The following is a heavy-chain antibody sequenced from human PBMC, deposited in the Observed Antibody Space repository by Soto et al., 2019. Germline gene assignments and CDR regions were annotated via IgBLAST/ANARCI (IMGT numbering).Heavy chain of an antibody. D-gene: IGHD3-22*01. CDR3: ARDSPAYYYDSSGYRAFDY. CDR1: GYTFTSYG. J-gene: IGHJ4*02. CDR2: ISAYNGNT. V-gene: IGHV1-18*01. Sequence: ASVKVSCKASGYTFTSYGINWVRQAPGQGLEWMGWISAYNGNTNYAQKLQGRVTMTTDTSTSTAYMELRSLRSEDTAVYYCARDSPAYYYDSSGYRAFDYWGQGTLVTVSS.